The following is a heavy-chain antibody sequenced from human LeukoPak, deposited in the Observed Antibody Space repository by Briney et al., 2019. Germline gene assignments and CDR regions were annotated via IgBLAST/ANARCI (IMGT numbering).Heavy chain of an antibody. CDR2: IYWDDDK. V-gene: IGHV2-5*02. CDR3: AHRGYYYYGMDV. CDR1: GFSLSTSGVG. J-gene: IGHJ6*04. Sequence: SGPTLVKPTQTLTPTCTFSGFSLSTSGVGVGWIRQPPGKALERLALIYWDDDKRYSPSLKSRLTITKDTSKNQVVLTMTNMDPVDTATYYCAHRGYYYYGMDVWGKGTTVTVSS.